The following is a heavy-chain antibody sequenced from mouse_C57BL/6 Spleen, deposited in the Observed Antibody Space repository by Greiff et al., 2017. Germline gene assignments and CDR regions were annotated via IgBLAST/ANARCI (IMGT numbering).Heavy chain of an antibody. Sequence: QVHVKQSGAELVKPGASVKLSCKASGYTFTSYWMQWVKQRPGQGLEWIGEIDPSDSYTNYNQKFKGKATLTVDTSSSTAYMQLSSLTSEDSAVYYCARYYGSSYWFAYWGQGTLVTVSA. CDR3: ARYYGSSYWFAY. CDR1: GYTFTSYW. D-gene: IGHD1-1*01. J-gene: IGHJ3*01. CDR2: IDPSDSYT. V-gene: IGHV1-50*01.